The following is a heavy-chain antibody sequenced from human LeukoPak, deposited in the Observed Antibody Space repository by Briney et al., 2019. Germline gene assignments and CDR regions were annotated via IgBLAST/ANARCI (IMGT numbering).Heavy chain of an antibody. J-gene: IGHJ4*02. Sequence: GASVKVSCKASGYTFTIYGISWVRQAPGQGLEWMGWISGYNGNTNYAQKFQGRVTMTRNTSISTAYMELSSLRSEDTAVYYCAICVDTAMAGGFNYWGQGTLVTVSS. D-gene: IGHD5-18*01. CDR3: AICVDTAMAGGFNY. CDR2: ISGYNGNT. V-gene: IGHV1-18*01. CDR1: GYTFTIYG.